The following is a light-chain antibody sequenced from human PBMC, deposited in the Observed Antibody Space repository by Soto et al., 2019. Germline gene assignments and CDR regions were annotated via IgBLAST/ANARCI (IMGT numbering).Light chain of an antibody. CDR2: GNS. Sequence: QSVLTQPPSVSGAPGQRVTISCTGSSSNIGAGYDVHWYQQLPGTAPKLLISGNSNRPSGVPDRFSGSKSGTSASLVITGLQAEDEADYYCQSYDSSLSGRVFGTGTKLTVL. J-gene: IGLJ1*01. CDR3: QSYDSSLSGRV. V-gene: IGLV1-40*01. CDR1: SSNIGAGYD.